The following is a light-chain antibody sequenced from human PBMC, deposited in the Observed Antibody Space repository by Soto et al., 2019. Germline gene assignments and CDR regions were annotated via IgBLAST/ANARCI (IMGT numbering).Light chain of an antibody. CDR3: QQRYNSPLT. J-gene: IGKJ4*01. Sequence: DIHMTQSPSSLSASVGDSITITCRASQSISSYLNWYQQKPGKAPKLLIYAASSLQSGVPSRFSGSGSGTDFSLTISSLQSEDFATYYCQQRYNSPLTFGGGTKVDIK. CDR2: AAS. V-gene: IGKV1-39*01. CDR1: QSISSY.